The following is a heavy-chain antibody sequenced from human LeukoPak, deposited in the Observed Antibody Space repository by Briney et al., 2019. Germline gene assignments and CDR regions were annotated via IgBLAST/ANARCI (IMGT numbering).Heavy chain of an antibody. Sequence: PGGSLRLSCAASGFTFSSYSMNCVRQSPGRGLEWVSYISGSSNTIYYADSVKGRFTISRDNAKNSLYLRMNSLRDEDTAVYYCARALTTVARGGLVFDYWGPGTLVTVSS. CDR3: ARALTTVARGGLVFDY. D-gene: IGHD4-17*01. V-gene: IGHV3-48*02. CDR1: GFTFSSYS. CDR2: ISGSSNTI. J-gene: IGHJ4*02.